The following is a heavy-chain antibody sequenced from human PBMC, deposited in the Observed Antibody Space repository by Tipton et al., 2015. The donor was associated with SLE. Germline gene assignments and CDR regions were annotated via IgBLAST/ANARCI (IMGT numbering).Heavy chain of an antibody. CDR3: AREGQGIAAHYYYMDV. CDR2: IYHSGST. D-gene: IGHD6-13*01. Sequence: TLSLTCAVSGYSISSGYYWGWIRQPPGKGLEWIGSIYHSGSTYYNPSLKSRVTISVDTSKNQFSLKLSSVTAADTAVYYCAREGQGIAAHYYYMDVWGKGTTVTVPS. V-gene: IGHV4-38-2*02. CDR1: GYSISSGYY. J-gene: IGHJ6*03.